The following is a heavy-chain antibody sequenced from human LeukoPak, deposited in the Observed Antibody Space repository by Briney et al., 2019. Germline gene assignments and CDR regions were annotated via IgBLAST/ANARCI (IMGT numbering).Heavy chain of an antibody. Sequence: SETLSLTCTVSGDXINTYYCSWIRQPPGKGLEWVGYIYYSGSTNYNPSLKSRVTISVDTSKNQFSLRLTSVTAADTAVYYCARALRQQLFTGWFDPWGQGTLVTVSS. J-gene: IGHJ5*02. CDR3: ARALRQQLFTGWFDP. CDR1: GDXINTYY. D-gene: IGHD6-13*01. CDR2: IYYSGST. V-gene: IGHV4-59*01.